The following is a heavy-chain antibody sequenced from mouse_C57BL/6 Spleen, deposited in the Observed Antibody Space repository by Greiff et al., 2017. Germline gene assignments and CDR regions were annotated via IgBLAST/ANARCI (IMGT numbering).Heavy chain of an antibody. D-gene: IGHD1-1*01. CDR2: IDPSDSET. Sequence: VQLQQPGAELVRPGSSVKLSCKASGYTFTSYWMHWVKQRPIQGLEWIGNIDPSDSETHYNQKFKDKATLTVDKSSSTAYMQLSSLTSEDSAVYHCARCGTVARDWYFDVWGTGTTVTVSS. CDR3: ARCGTVARDWYFDV. J-gene: IGHJ1*03. CDR1: GYTFTSYW. V-gene: IGHV1-52*01.